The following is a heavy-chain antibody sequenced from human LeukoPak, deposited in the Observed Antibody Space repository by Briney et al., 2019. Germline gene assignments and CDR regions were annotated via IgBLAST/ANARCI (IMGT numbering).Heavy chain of an antibody. CDR3: ATGGRWLQLLSFDY. CDR2: FDPEDGDT. J-gene: IGHJ4*02. D-gene: IGHD5-24*01. V-gene: IGHV1-24*01. CDR1: GYTLTELS. Sequence: GASVKVSCKVSGYTLTELSMHWVRQAPGKGLEWMVGFDPEDGDTIYAQKFQGRVTMTEDTSTDTAYMELSSLRSEDAAVYYCATGGRWLQLLSFDYWGQGTLVTVSS.